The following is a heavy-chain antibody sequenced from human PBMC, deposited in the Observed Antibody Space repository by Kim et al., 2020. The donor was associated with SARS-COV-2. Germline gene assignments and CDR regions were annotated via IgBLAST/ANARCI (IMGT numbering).Heavy chain of an antibody. CDR2: IWYDGSNK. V-gene: IGHV3-33*01. CDR1: GFTFSSYG. D-gene: IGHD2-15*01. J-gene: IGHJ6*03. Sequence: GGSLRLSCAASGFTFSSYGMHWVRQAPGKGLEWVAVIWYDGSNKYYADSVKGRFTISRDNSKNTLYLQMNSLRAEDTAVYYCARAVVGGGRYYYYYYMDVWGKGTTVTVSS. CDR3: ARAVVGGGRYYYYYYMDV.